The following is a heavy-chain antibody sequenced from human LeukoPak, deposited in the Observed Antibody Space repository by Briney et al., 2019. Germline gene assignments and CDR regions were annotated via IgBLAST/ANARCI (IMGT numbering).Heavy chain of an antibody. D-gene: IGHD3-10*01. V-gene: IGHV4-59*08. CDR3: ARQDGITMVRANYYMDV. CDR2: IYNSGST. Sequence: KPSETLSLTRTLSCGSISSYYCSWIRQPAGKGLGWIGYIYNSGSTNYNPSLKSRGTISVDTSKNQFSLKLSSVTAADTAVYYCARQDGITMVRANYYMDVWAKGPRSPSP. J-gene: IGHJ6*03. CDR1: CGSISSYY.